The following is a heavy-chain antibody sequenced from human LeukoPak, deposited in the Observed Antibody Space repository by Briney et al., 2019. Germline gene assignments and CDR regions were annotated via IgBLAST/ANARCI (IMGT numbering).Heavy chain of an antibody. J-gene: IGHJ4*02. CDR3: ARGGDIVVVPAAIWGGGDFDY. Sequence: GGSLRLSCAASGFTFSSYSMNWVRQAPGKGLEWVSSISSSSSYIYYADSVKGRFTISRDNAKNSLYLQMNSLRAEDTAVYYCARGGDIVVVPAAIWGGGDFDYWGQGTLVTVSS. V-gene: IGHV3-21*01. CDR2: ISSSSSYI. CDR1: GFTFSSYS. D-gene: IGHD2-2*01.